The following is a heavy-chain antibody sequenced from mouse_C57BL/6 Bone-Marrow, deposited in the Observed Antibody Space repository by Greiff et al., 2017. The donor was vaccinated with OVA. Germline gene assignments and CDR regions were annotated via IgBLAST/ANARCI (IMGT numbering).Heavy chain of an antibody. CDR3: AREVYYYGSSHWYFDV. CDR2: IYPGSGST. J-gene: IGHJ1*03. V-gene: IGHV1-55*01. Sequence: VKLQQPGAELVKPGASVKMSCKASGYTFTSYWITWVKQRPGQGLEWIGDIYPGSGSTNYNEKFKSKATLTVDTSSSTAYMQLSSLTSEDSAVYYCAREVYYYGSSHWYFDVWGTGTTVTVSS. D-gene: IGHD1-1*01. CDR1: GYTFTSYW.